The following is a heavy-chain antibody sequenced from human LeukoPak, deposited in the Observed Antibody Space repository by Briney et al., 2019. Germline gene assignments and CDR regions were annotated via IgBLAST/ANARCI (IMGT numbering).Heavy chain of an antibody. CDR3: VRHGLGSSWVGFDY. V-gene: IGHV5-51*01. Sequence: GESLKISCKGSGYIFTTYWIGWVRQMPGKGLEWMGIIYPGDSDPRYSPSFQGQVTISADKSISTAYLQWSSLKASDSAMYYCVRHGLGSSWVGFDYWRQGTLVTVSS. CDR1: GYIFTTYW. J-gene: IGHJ4*02. D-gene: IGHD6-13*01. CDR2: IYPGDSDP.